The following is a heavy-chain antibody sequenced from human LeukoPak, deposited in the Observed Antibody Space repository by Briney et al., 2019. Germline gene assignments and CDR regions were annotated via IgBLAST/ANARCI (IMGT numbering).Heavy chain of an antibody. CDR1: GYEFINYG. D-gene: IGHD6-6*01. V-gene: IGHV1-18*01. J-gene: IGHJ4*02. Sequence: GASVKVSCKASGYEFINYGISWVRQAPGQGLEWMGWRSIYNGNTDYKLQGRVTMTTDTSTSTAYMEVRSLRSDDTAVYNCARAGPFPSGSSSREYYLDYWGQGTLVTVSS. CDR3: ARAGPFPSGSSSREYYLDY. CDR2: RSIYNGNT.